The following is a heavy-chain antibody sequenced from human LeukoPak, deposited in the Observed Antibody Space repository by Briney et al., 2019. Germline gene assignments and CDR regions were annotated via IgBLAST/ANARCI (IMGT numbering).Heavy chain of an antibody. CDR2: IKSKTDGGTT. CDR1: GFTFSNAW. CDR3: ARGVYGDYYDSSDPYYFDY. J-gene: IGHJ4*02. V-gene: IGHV3-15*01. D-gene: IGHD3-22*01. Sequence: PGGSLRLSCAASGFTFSNAWMSWVRQAPGKGLEWVGRIKSKTDGGTTDYAAPVKGRFTISRDDSKNTLYLQMNSLRAEDTAVYYCARGVYGDYYDSSDPYYFDYWGQGTLVTVSS.